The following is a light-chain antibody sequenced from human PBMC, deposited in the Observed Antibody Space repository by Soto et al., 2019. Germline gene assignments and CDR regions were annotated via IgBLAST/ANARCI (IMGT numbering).Light chain of an antibody. V-gene: IGKV1-5*03. Sequence: DIQMTQSPSTLSASVGDRVTITCRASQSISSWLAWYQQKPGKAPNLLIYKASSLESGVPSRFSGSGSGTEFTRTITSLQPDDFATYYCQHYNSYPVAFGQGTKLEIK. CDR1: QSISSW. J-gene: IGKJ2*01. CDR3: QHYNSYPVA. CDR2: KAS.